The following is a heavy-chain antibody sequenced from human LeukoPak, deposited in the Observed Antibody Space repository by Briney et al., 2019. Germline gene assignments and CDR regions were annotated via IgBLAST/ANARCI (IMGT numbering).Heavy chain of an antibody. J-gene: IGHJ4*02. V-gene: IGHV4-34*01. Sequence: PSETLSLTCAVYGGSFSGYYWSWIRQPPGKGLEWIGEINHSGSTNSNPSLKSRISISVDTSKNQFSLKLSSVTAADTAVYYCATEKSGYSSGWPTEGAYYFDYWGQGTLVTVSS. CDR2: INHSGST. D-gene: IGHD6-19*01. CDR3: ATEKSGYSSGWPTEGAYYFDY. CDR1: GGSFSGYY.